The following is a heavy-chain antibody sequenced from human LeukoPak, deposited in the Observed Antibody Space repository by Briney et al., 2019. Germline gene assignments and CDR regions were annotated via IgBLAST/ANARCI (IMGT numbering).Heavy chain of an antibody. D-gene: IGHD4-17*01. J-gene: IGHJ4*02. CDR2: IIPILGTA. Sequence: SVKVSCKASGGTFSSYAISWVRQAPGQGLEWMGRIIPILGTANYAQKFQGRVTITTDESTSTAYMELSSLRSEDTAVYYCASSRVGYGDYVPGYYFDYWGQGTLVTVSS. CDR1: GGTFSSYA. V-gene: IGHV1-69*11. CDR3: ASSRVGYGDYVPGYYFDY.